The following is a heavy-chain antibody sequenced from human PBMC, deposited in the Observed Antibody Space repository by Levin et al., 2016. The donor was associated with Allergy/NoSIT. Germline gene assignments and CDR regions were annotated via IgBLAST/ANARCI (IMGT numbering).Heavy chain of an antibody. V-gene: IGHV3-21*01. CDR2: ISSSSSYI. Sequence: VRQAPGKGLEWVSSISSSSSYIYYADSVKGRFTISRDNAKNSLYLQMNSLRAEDTAVYYCARVGSYYYYMDVWGKGTTVTVSS. J-gene: IGHJ6*03. D-gene: IGHD3-10*01. CDR3: ARVGSYYYYMDV.